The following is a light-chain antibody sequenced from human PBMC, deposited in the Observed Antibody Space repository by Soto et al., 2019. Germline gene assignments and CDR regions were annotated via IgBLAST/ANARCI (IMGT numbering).Light chain of an antibody. V-gene: IGKV3-15*01. J-gene: IGKJ3*01. CDR3: RQQNAWPLT. Sequence: IVLTQSPCTLSVSPGERVILSCRASQTLRNKLAWYQQKPGQVPRLLIYGGFTRATGIPARSSGSGSGTEYILTINIRQSEDFVIYYCRQQNAWPLTVGPGTKLDLK. CDR1: QTLRNK. CDR2: GGF.